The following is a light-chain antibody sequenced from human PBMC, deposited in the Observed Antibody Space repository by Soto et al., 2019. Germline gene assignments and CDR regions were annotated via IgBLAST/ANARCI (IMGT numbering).Light chain of an antibody. V-gene: IGLV1-44*01. CDR2: RTN. CDR3: AVWDATVVV. CDR1: SPNIGTRP. J-gene: IGLJ2*01. Sequence: QSVLTQPPSASATPGQRVTISCSGSSPNIGTRPVNWYQHLPGTAPKLLIYRTNQRPSGVPDRFSGSKSDTSASLAISGLQSYDEGDYYCAVWDATVVVFGGGTKVTVL.